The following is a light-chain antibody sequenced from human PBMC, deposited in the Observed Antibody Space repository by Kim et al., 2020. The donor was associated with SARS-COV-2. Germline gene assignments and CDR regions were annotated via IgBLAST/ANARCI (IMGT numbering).Light chain of an antibody. J-gene: IGLJ3*02. CDR1: SSGVGGYNF. V-gene: IGLV2-14*03. CDR3: TSYTSGIAWV. CDR2: SVN. Sequence: GQSNTISCTGTSSGVGGYNFVSWYQHHPGKAPKLMIYSVNKRPAGVSDRFSGSKSGNTASLTISGLQAEDEADYYCTSYTSGIAWVFGGGTKVTVL.